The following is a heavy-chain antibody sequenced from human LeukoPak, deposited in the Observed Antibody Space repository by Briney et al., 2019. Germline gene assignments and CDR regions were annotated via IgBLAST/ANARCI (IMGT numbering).Heavy chain of an antibody. V-gene: IGHV4-4*02. CDR2: IYHSGST. Sequence: TSGTLSLTCAVSGGSISSSNWWSWVRQPPGKGLEWIGEIYHSGSTNYNPSLKSRVTISVDKSKNQFSLKLSSVTAADTAVYYCARGVSTSSYYYYGMDVWGQGTTVTVSS. CDR3: ARGVSTSSYYYYGMDV. J-gene: IGHJ6*02. CDR1: GGSISSSNW. D-gene: IGHD2-2*01.